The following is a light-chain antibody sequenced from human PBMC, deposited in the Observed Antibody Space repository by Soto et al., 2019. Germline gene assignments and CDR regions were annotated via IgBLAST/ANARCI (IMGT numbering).Light chain of an antibody. CDR3: QQRSNWPRIT. V-gene: IGKV3-11*01. J-gene: IGKJ5*01. Sequence: ETVMTQSPGTLSVSLGERATLSCRASQSVSIHLAWYQQKPGQAPRLLIYDASNRATGIPARFSGSGSGTDFTLTISSLEPEDFAVYYCQQRSNWPRITFGQGTRLEIK. CDR2: DAS. CDR1: QSVSIH.